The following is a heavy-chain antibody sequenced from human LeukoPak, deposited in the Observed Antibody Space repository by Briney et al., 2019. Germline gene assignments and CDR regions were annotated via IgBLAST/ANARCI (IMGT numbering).Heavy chain of an antibody. CDR3: TSPPWVDY. Sequence: GGSLRLSCAASGFTFSSYEMNWVRQPPGKGLEWVSYISSGGGIIYYSDSVKGRFTISRDNAKNSLYLQMNSLRAEDTAVYYCTSPPWVDYWGQGTLVTVSS. V-gene: IGHV3-48*03. CDR1: GFTFSSYE. CDR2: ISSGGGII. J-gene: IGHJ4*02.